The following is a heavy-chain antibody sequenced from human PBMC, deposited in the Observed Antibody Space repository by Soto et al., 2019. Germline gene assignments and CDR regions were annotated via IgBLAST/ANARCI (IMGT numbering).Heavy chain of an antibody. Sequence: WASVKVSCKSSGYTFKSYAIGWVRQAPGQGLEWMGWITVYSGVTNYAQNVQGRVTMTTDTSTSTAYMELRSLRPDDTAVYYCARSTYDRSGAILYLDYWGQGTLVTVSS. CDR3: ARSTYDRSGAILYLDY. CDR2: ITVYSGVT. J-gene: IGHJ4*02. D-gene: IGHD3-22*01. V-gene: IGHV1-18*04. CDR1: GYTFKSYA.